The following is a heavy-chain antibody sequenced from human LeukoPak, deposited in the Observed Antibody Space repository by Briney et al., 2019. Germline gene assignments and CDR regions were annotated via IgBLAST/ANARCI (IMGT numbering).Heavy chain of an antibody. J-gene: IGHJ4*02. V-gene: IGHV4-59*01. Sequence: SETLSLTCTVSGGSISSYYWSWIRQPPGKGLEWIGYISYSGSTNYNPSLKSRVTISIDASKNQFSLKLSSVTAADTAVYYCARGASGYSYGWGQGTLVTVSS. D-gene: IGHD5-18*01. CDR1: GGSISSYY. CDR3: ARGASGYSYG. CDR2: ISYSGST.